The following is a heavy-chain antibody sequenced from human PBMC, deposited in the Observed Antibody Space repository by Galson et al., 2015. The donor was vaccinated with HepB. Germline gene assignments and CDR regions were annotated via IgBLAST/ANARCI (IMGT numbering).Heavy chain of an antibody. CDR2: IYTSGST. CDR1: GGSISSGSYY. J-gene: IGHJ4*02. V-gene: IGHV4-61*02. D-gene: IGHD1-7*01. Sequence: TLSLTCTVSGGSISSGSYYWSWIRQPAGTGLEWIGRIYTSGSTNYNPSLKSRVTISVDTSKNQFSLKLSSVTAADTAVYYCARYWNYESIGFDYWGQGTLVTVSS. CDR3: ARYWNYESIGFDY.